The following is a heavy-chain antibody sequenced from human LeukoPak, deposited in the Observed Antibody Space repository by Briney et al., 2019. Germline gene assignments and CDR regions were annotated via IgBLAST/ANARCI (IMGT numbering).Heavy chain of an antibody. V-gene: IGHV3-23*01. J-gene: IGHJ6*02. CDR3: AKRYSSSWYLYYYGMDV. CDR1: GFTFSSYA. D-gene: IGHD6-13*01. CDR2: ISGSGGST. Sequence: AGGSLRLSCAASGFTFSSYAMSWVRQAPGKGLEWVSAISGSGGSTYYADSVKGRLTISRDNSKNTLYLQMNSLRAEDTAVYYCAKRYSSSWYLYYYGMDVWGQGTTVTVSS.